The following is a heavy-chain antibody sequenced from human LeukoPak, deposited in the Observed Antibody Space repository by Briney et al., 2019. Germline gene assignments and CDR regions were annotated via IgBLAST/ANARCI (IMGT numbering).Heavy chain of an antibody. CDR2: IYYSGST. CDR1: GGSISSGGYY. D-gene: IGHD2-2*01. V-gene: IGHV4-31*03. Sequence: SETLSLTCTVSGGSISSGGYYWSWIRQHPGKGLEWIGYIYYSGSTYYNPSLKSRVTISVDTSKNQFSLKLSSVTAADTAVYYCAREHVGYCSSTSCYQTNYYYYGMDVWGQGTTVTVSS. J-gene: IGHJ6*02. CDR3: AREHVGYCSSTSCYQTNYYYYGMDV.